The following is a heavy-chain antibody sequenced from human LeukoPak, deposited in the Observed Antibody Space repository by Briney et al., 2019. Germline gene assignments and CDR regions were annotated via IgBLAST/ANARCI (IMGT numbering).Heavy chain of an antibody. CDR2: INTSGGST. D-gene: IGHD3-10*01. CDR3: ARPFRVLDAFDI. J-gene: IGHJ3*02. V-gene: IGHV1-46*01. Sequence: ASVKVSCKASGYTFTSYYMHWVRQAPGQGLEWMGIINTSGGSTSYAQKFQGRVTTTRDTSTSTVYMELSSLRSEDTAVYYCARPFRVLDAFDIWGQGTMATVSS. CDR1: GYTFTSYY.